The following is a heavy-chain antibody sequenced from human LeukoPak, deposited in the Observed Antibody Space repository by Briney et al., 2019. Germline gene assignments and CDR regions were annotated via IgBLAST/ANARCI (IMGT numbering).Heavy chain of an antibody. CDR1: GFTFSNYW. D-gene: IGHD2-21*02. CDR3: ARGPLVTHYPRLFDY. J-gene: IGHJ4*02. V-gene: IGHV4-34*01. Sequence: GSLRLSCAAAGFTFSNYWMNWIRQPPGKGLEWIGEINHSGGTNYSPSLKSRVTISVDTSKNQFSLRLSSVTAADTAVYYCARGPLVTHYPRLFDYWGQGTLVTVSS. CDR2: INHSGGT.